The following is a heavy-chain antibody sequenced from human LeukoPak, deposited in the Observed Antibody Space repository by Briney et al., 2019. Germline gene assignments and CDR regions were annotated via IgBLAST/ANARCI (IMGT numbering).Heavy chain of an antibody. J-gene: IGHJ4*02. V-gene: IGHV1-69*05. CDR3: ARRPGMGHFDF. D-gene: IGHD6-25*01. CDR1: GGTLSSYA. CDR2: IIPIFGTA. Sequence: GASVKVSCKASGGTLSSYAISWVRQAPGQGLEWMGGIIPIFGTANYAQKFQGRVTITTDESTSRAYMELSSLRSEDTAVYYCARRPGMGHFDFWGQGTLVTVSS.